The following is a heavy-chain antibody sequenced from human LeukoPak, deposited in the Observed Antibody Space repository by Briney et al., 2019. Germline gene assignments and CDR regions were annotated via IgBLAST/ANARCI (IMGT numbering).Heavy chain of an antibody. CDR3: AKDVPDYGDFFVGEV. CDR2: ISWNSGSI. J-gene: IGHJ4*02. CDR1: GFTFDDYA. D-gene: IGHD4-17*01. Sequence: LAGGSLRLSCAASGFTFDDYAMHWVRQAPGKGLEWVSGISWNSGSIGYADSVKGRFTISRDNAKNSLYLQMNSLRAEDTALYYCAKDVPDYGDFFVGEVWGQGTLVPVSS. V-gene: IGHV3-9*01.